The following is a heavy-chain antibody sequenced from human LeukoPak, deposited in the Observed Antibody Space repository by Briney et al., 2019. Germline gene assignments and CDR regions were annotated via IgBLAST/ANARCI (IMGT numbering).Heavy chain of an antibody. J-gene: IGHJ4*02. CDR3: ARDRYSGSYWGYYFDY. Sequence: SVKVSCKASGYTFTGYYMHWVRQAPGQGLEWMGGIIPIFGTANYAQKFQGRVTITADESTSTAYMELSSLRSEDTAVYYCARDRYSGSYWGYYFDYWGQGTLVTVSS. V-gene: IGHV1-69*13. D-gene: IGHD1-26*01. CDR1: GYTFTGYY. CDR2: IIPIFGTA.